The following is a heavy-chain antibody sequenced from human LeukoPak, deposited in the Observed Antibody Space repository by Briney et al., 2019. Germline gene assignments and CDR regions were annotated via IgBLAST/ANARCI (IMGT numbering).Heavy chain of an antibody. CDR2: IYYSGST. CDR3: ASNSGAELCFDY. D-gene: IGHD1-26*01. J-gene: IGHJ4*02. Sequence: PSETPSLTCTVSGGSISSHYWSWIRQPPGKGLEWIGYIYYSGSTNYNPSLKSRVTISVDTSKNQFSLKLSSVTAADTAVYYCASNSGAELCFDYWGQGTLVTVSS. V-gene: IGHV4-59*11. CDR1: GGSISSHY.